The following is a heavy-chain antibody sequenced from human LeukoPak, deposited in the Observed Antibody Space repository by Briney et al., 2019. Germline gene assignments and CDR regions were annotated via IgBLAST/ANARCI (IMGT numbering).Heavy chain of an antibody. CDR1: GFTFSSYA. Sequence: PGGSLRLSCAASGFTFSSYAMSWVRQAPGKGLEWVAVISYDGSNKYYADSVKGRFTISRDNSKNTLYLQMNSLRAEDTAVYYCALLYCSGGSCFDPWGQGTLVTVSS. V-gene: IGHV3-30*03. J-gene: IGHJ5*02. CDR3: ALLYCSGGSCFDP. CDR2: ISYDGSNK. D-gene: IGHD2-15*01.